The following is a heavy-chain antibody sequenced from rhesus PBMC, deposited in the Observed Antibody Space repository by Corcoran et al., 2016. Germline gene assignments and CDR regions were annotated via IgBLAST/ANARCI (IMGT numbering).Heavy chain of an antibody. CDR2: IRSGGSN. V-gene: IGHV4-160*01. Sequence: QVQLQQWGEGLVQPSETLSLTCAVYVGSVSGYSLGWIRQPPGKGLGWIGGIRSGGSNNYNPSLKSRVTISIDTSKNQFSLKLSSVTAADTAVYYCARVLQYLDFDSWGQGVVVTVSS. CDR1: VGSVSGYS. J-gene: IGHJ6*01. D-gene: IGHD3-3*01. CDR3: ARVLQYLDFDS.